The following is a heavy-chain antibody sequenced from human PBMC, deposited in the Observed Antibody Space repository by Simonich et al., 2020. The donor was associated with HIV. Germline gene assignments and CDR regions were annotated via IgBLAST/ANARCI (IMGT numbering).Heavy chain of an antibody. D-gene: IGHD3-10*01. CDR1: GYTFTSYG. Sequence: QVQLVQSGAEVKKPGASVKVSCKASGYTFTSYGISWVRRAPGQGLGWRGWISAYNDNTNYAQKLQGRVTMTTDTSTSTAYMELRSLRSDDTAVYFCARSHYYGSGSQNFEYWGQGTLVTVSS. CDR2: ISAYNDNT. V-gene: IGHV1-18*01. J-gene: IGHJ4*02. CDR3: ARSHYYGSGSQNFEY.